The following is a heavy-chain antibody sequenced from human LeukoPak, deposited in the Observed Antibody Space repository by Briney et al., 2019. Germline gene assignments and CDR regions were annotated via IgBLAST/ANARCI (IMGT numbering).Heavy chain of an antibody. Sequence: GGSLRLSCAASGFTLSSYEKNWVRQAPGKGLEWVSYISSSGSTIYYADSVKGRFTISRDNAKNSLYLQMNSLRAEDTAVYYCARERPEIDYWGQGTLVTVSS. CDR1: GFTLSSYE. V-gene: IGHV3-48*03. J-gene: IGHJ4*02. CDR3: ARERPEIDY. CDR2: ISSSGSTI.